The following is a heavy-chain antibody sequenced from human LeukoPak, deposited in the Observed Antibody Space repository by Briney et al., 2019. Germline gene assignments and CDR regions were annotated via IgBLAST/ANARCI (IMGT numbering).Heavy chain of an antibody. J-gene: IGHJ4*02. CDR2: ISGDGGTT. Sequence: TGGSLRLSCAASGTTFQDYAMHWVRQAPGEGLEWVSVISGDGGTTFYVDSVKGRFTISRDNSKTSLYLQMNSLRTEDTALYYCAKDQGASGWGAFDYWGQGTLVTVSS. CDR1: GTTFQDYA. CDR3: AKDQGASGWGAFDY. D-gene: IGHD6-19*01. V-gene: IGHV3-43*02.